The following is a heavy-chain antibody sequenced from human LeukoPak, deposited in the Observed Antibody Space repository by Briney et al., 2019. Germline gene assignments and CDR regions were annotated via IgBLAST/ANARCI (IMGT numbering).Heavy chain of an antibody. J-gene: IGHJ6*02. D-gene: IGHD3-3*01. CDR1: GYTFTSCG. V-gene: IGHV1-18*01. Sequence: ASVKVSFKASGYTFTSCGISWVRQAPGQGLEWMGWISAHNGNTNYAQKLQGRVTMTTDTSTSTAYMELRSLRSDDTAVYYCAVNFWSGYYPYYYGMDVWGQGTTVTVSS. CDR2: ISAHNGNT. CDR3: AVNFWSGYYPYYYGMDV.